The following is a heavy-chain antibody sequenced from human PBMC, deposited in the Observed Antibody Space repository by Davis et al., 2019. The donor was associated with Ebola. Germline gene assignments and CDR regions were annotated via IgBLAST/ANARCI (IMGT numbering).Heavy chain of an antibody. CDR2: IYSGGSP. J-gene: IGHJ5*01. CDR1: GFSVSDFF. D-gene: IGHD1-1*01. Sequence: PGGSPRLSCATSGFSVSDFFMSWVRQAPGKGLEWVSVIYSGGSPYFADSVKGRFTISRDTSNNTLFLQMNSLRAEDTAVYYCARTQGFGQHLWFDSWGQGTLVAVSS. CDR3: ARTQGFGQHLWFDS. V-gene: IGHV3-53*01.